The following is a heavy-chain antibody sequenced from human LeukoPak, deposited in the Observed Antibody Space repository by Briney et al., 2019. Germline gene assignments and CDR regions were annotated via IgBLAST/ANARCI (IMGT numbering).Heavy chain of an antibody. CDR1: GYTFTGYY. D-gene: IGHD2-15*01. Sequence: ASVKVSCKASGYTFTGYYMHWVRQAPGQGLEWMGRINPNSGGTNYAQKFQGRVTMTRDTSISTAYMELSSLRSEDTAVYYCASNKVVVAATFGWFDPWGQGTLVTVSS. V-gene: IGHV1-2*06. J-gene: IGHJ5*02. CDR2: INPNSGGT. CDR3: ASNKVVVAATFGWFDP.